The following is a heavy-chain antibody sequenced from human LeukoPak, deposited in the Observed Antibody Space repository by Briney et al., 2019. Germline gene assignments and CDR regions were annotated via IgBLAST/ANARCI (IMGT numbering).Heavy chain of an antibody. Sequence: GGSLRLSCAASGFTFNSFAMHCVRQAPGKGLEWVAIISYDGTNKNYADFVKGRFTISRDNSKNTLYLQMNSLRAEDTAVYHCTRDTDYDILSGYYTLDYWGQATLVTVS. CDR3: TRDTDYDILSGYYTLDY. D-gene: IGHD3-9*01. J-gene: IGHJ4*02. V-gene: IGHV3-30-3*01. CDR1: GFTFNSFA. CDR2: ISYDGTNK.